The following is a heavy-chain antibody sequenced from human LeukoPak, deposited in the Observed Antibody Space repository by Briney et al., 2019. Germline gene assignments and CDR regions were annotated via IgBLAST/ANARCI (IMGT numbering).Heavy chain of an antibody. J-gene: IGHJ3*02. Sequence: PGGSLRLSCAASGFTFSSYAMSWVRPAPGKGLEWVSAISGSGGSTYYADSVKGRFTISRDNSKNTLYLQMNSLRAEDTAVYYCAKDHGITIFGVVIMGAFDIWGQGTMVTVSS. V-gene: IGHV3-23*01. CDR3: AKDHGITIFGVVIMGAFDI. D-gene: IGHD3-3*01. CDR1: GFTFSSYA. CDR2: ISGSGGST.